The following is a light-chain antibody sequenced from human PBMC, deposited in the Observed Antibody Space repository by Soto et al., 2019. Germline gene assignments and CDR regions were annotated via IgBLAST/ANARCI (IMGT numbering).Light chain of an antibody. V-gene: IGKV3-15*01. CDR3: QQYNDWPRT. CDR2: GAY. J-gene: IGKJ1*01. Sequence: DIVLTQSPVTLSASPGESATLSCRASQSVNSDLAWYQQKPGQAPTLLIYGAYIRAVGIPARFSGSGSGAEFTLTIRSLQSEDFALYFCQQYNDWPRTFSQGTKVEIK. CDR1: QSVNSD.